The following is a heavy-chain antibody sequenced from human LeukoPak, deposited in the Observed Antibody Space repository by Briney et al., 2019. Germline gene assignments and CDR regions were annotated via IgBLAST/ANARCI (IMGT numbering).Heavy chain of an antibody. J-gene: IGHJ4*02. CDR2: ISGGRDTM. CDR3: VRVGRIQYFDY. V-gene: IGHV3-48*03. Sequence: GGSLRLSCAASGFAFSSYEMNWVRQAPGKGPEWTSYISGGRDTMYYADSVKGRFTSSRDNAKNSLFLQMNSLRAEDTAVYYCVRVGRIQYFDYWGQGTPVTVSS. CDR1: GFAFSSYE. D-gene: IGHD5-18*01.